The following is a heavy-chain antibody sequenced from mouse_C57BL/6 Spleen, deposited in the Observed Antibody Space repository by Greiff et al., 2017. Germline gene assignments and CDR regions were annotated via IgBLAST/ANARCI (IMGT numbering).Heavy chain of an antibody. CDR1: GYTFTDYN. J-gene: IGHJ2*01. V-gene: IGHV1-22*01. CDR2: INPNNGGT. Sequence: EVQLQQSGPELVKPGASVKMSCKASGYTFTDYNMHWVKQSHGKSLEWIGYINPNNGGTSYNQKFKGKATLTVNKSSSTAYMELRSLTSEDSAVYYCATYYGSSPHYWSQGTTLTVSS. CDR3: ATYYGSSPHY. D-gene: IGHD1-1*01.